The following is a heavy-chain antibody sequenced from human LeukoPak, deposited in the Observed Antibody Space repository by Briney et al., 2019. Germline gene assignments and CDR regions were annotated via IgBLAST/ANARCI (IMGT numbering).Heavy chain of an antibody. V-gene: IGHV3-30-3*01. Sequence: PGRSLRLSCAASGFTFSSYAMHWVRQAPGKGLEWVAVISYDGSNKYYADSVKGRFTISRDNSKNTLYLQMNSLRAEDTAVYYCARVTDSSSSLGAFDIWGQGTMVTVSS. CDR2: ISYDGSNK. CDR3: ARVTDSSSSLGAFDI. CDR1: GFTFSSYA. D-gene: IGHD6-6*01. J-gene: IGHJ3*02.